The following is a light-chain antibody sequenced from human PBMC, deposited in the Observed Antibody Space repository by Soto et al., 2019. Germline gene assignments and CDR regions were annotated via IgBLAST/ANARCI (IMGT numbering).Light chain of an antibody. J-gene: IGKJ1*01. Sequence: DIQMTQSPSTLSASVGDRVTITCRASQSISSWLAWYQQKPGKAPKLLIYDASSLESGVPSRFSGSGSETEFTLTISSLQPEDFATYYCLQHNSYPRTFGQGTKVDI. CDR3: LQHNSYPRT. CDR1: QSISSW. V-gene: IGKV1-5*01. CDR2: DAS.